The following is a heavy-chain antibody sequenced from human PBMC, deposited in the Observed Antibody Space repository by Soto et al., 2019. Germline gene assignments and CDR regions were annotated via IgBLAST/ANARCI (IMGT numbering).Heavy chain of an antibody. CDR1: GYTFTSHY. D-gene: IGHD2-15*01. Sequence: QVQLVQSGAEVKKPGASVKVSCKASGYTFTSHYIHWVRQAPGQGLEWMGIINPSSGDTTYARKFEDRVTVTRDTSTTTVYMELSGLRSEDTAVCYCTRGEILVVVVAEKFDYWGRGTLVTVSS. V-gene: IGHV1-46*03. CDR3: TRGEILVVVVAEKFDY. CDR2: INPSSGDT. J-gene: IGHJ4*02.